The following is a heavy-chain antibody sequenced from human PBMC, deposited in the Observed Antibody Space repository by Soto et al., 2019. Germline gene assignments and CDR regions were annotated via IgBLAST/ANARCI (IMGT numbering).Heavy chain of an antibody. J-gene: IGHJ5*02. D-gene: IGHD3-16*01. CDR2: ISAYNGNT. CDR3: SRDFGGYPWDWFDP. V-gene: IGHV1-18*01. CDR1: GYTFTSYG. Sequence: QVQLVQSGAEVKKPGASVKVSCKASGYTFTSYGISWVRQAPGQGLEWMGWISAYNGNTNYAQKLQGRVTMTTDTTTSTAYMELRSLRSDDTGVYFWSRDFGGYPWDWFDPWGQGTLVTVSS.